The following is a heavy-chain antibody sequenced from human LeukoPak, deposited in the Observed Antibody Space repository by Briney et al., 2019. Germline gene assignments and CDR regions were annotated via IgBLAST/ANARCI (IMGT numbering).Heavy chain of an antibody. CDR2: INPNSGGT. CDR1: GYTFTSNY. V-gene: IGHV1-2*02. J-gene: IGHJ4*02. CDR3: ARDGWSLYDGSGSYREAGGY. D-gene: IGHD3-10*01. Sequence: ASVKVSCKAFGYTFTSNYMHWVRQAPGQGLEWMGWINPNSGGTNYAQKFQGRVTMTRDTPISTAYMELSRLRSDDTAVYYCARDGWSLYDGSGSYREAGGYWGQGTLVTVSS.